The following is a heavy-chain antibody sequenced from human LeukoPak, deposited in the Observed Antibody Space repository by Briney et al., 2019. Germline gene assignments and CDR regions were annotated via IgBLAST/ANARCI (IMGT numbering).Heavy chain of an antibody. CDR3: ARPTDEFRLDL. V-gene: IGHV3-7*04. D-gene: IGHD4-11*01. CDR1: GFTFNNYW. CDR2: KSPDGREK. Sequence: GGSLRLSCAASGFTFNNYWMNWVRQAPGNGLEWVANKSPDGREKKYVDSLKGRFTISRDNAKNSVFLQMNSLTAEDTAVYFCARPTDEFRLDLWGQGTLVTVSS. J-gene: IGHJ5*02.